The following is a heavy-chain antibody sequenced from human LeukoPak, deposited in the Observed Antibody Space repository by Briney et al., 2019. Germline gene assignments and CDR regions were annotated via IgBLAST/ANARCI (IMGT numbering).Heavy chain of an antibody. V-gene: IGHV3-23*01. CDR3: AKALALYYDIRNPFDY. Sequence: PGGSLRLSCAASGFTFSSYAMSWVRQAPGKGLEWVSAISGSGGSTYYADSVKGRFTISRDNSKNTLYLQMNSLRAEDTAVYYCAKALALYYDIRNPFDYWGQGTLVTVSS. CDR1: GFTFSSYA. CDR2: ISGSGGST. J-gene: IGHJ4*02. D-gene: IGHD3-9*01.